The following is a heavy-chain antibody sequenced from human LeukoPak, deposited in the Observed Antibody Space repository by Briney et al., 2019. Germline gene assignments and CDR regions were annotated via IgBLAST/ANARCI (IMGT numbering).Heavy chain of an antibody. Sequence: PGGSLRLSCAAPGFTFSSYGMHWVRQAPGKGLEWVAVISYDGSNKYYADSVKGRFTISRDNSKNTLYLQMNSLRAEDTAVYYCAKDVGDSSGYYYLNYYYYYGMDVWGQGTTVTVSS. CDR2: ISYDGSNK. V-gene: IGHV3-30*18. CDR1: GFTFSSYG. J-gene: IGHJ6*02. CDR3: AKDVGDSSGYYYLNYYYYYGMDV. D-gene: IGHD3-22*01.